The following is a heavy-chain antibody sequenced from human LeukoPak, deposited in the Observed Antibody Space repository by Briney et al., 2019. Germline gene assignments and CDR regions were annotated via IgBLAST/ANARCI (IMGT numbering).Heavy chain of an antibody. V-gene: IGHV3-48*04. CDR2: ISSSSSTI. CDR1: GFTFSSYS. J-gene: IGHJ4*02. D-gene: IGHD2-2*01. CDR3: ARDEDIVVVPAVQGLDY. Sequence: GGSLRLSCAASGFTFSSYSMNWVRQAPGKGLEWVSYISSSSSTIYYADSVKGRFTISRDNAKNSLYLQMNSLRAEDTAVYYCARDEDIVVVPAVQGLDYWGQGTLVTVSS.